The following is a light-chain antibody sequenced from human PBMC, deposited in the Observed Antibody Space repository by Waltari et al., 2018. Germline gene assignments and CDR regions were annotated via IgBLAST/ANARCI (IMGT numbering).Light chain of an antibody. V-gene: IGKV4-1*01. CDR1: QRALFSSNSNNY. CDR3: QQYYSTPWT. CDR2: WAS. Sequence: DIVMTQSPDSLAVSLGARATITYKSSQRALFSSNSNNYLAWYQQKSGQPPKLLMYWASTQESGVPDRISGSGSGTHFALAISSLQAEDVAVYYCQQYYSTPWTFGQGTKVEIK. J-gene: IGKJ1*01.